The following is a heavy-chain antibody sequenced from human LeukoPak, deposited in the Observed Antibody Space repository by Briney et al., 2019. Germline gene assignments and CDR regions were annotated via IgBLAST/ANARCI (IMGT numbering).Heavy chain of an antibody. J-gene: IGHJ4*02. CDR2: ISYDGSNK. D-gene: IGHD3-22*01. Sequence: GGSLRLSCAASGFTFSSYAMHWVRQAPGKGLEWVAVISYDGSNKYYADSVKGRFTISRDNSKNTLYLQMNSLGAGDTAVYYCARDPLFGRLFDYWGQGTLVTVSS. CDR1: GFTFSSYA. CDR3: ARDPLFGRLFDY. V-gene: IGHV3-30-3*01.